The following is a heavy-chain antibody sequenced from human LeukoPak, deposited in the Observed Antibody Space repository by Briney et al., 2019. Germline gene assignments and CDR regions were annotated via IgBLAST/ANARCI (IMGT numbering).Heavy chain of an antibody. CDR3: ARVSGLRWFYFDY. CDR2: ISTSSSYI. V-gene: IGHV3-21*01. CDR1: GFTFSTYS. Sequence: GGSLRLSCAASGFTFSTYSMNWVRQAPGKGLEWVSSISTSSSYIYYADSVKGRFTISRDNAKNSLYLQMNSLRAEDTAVYYCARVSGLRWFYFDYWGQGTLVTVSS. D-gene: IGHD4-23*01. J-gene: IGHJ4*02.